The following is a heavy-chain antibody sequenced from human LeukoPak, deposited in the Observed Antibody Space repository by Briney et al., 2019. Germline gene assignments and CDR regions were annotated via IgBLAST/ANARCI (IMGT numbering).Heavy chain of an antibody. D-gene: IGHD3-9*01. V-gene: IGHV3-53*01. Sequence: GGSLRLSCAASGFTVSDHYMSWVRQAPGQGLESVSLIYSGGTTLYADSVKGRFTISRDNSKNTLYLQMNSLRAEDTAVYYCAVSVRFERVWHYFNNWGQGTQVTVSS. CDR1: GFTVSDHY. CDR3: AVSVRFERVWHYFNN. J-gene: IGHJ4*02. CDR2: IYSGGTT.